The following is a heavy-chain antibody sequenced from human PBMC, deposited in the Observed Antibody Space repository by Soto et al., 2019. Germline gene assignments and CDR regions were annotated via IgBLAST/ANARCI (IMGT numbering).Heavy chain of an antibody. J-gene: IGHJ5*02. CDR1: GGSFSDYY. CDR3: ARGADTALVRGYNWFDP. Sequence: SETLSLTCAIYGGSFSDYYWSWIRQPPGKGLEWIGEINHSGSTNYNPSLKSRVTMSVDTSKNQFSLRLNSVTAADTAVYYCARGADTALVRGYNWFDPWRQGTLVTVSS. D-gene: IGHD5-18*01. V-gene: IGHV4-34*01. CDR2: INHSGST.